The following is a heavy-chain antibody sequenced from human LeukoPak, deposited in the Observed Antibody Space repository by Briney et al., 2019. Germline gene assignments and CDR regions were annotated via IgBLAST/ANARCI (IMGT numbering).Heavy chain of an antibody. CDR3: ARDSQALRLGTYCGSDCFSDF. CDR2: MSGDSRNV. Sequence: GGSLRLSCVASGFTLSSYSMSWVRQAPGKGLEWVSYMSGDSRNVYYADSVKGRFTISRDNAKDSLYLQMNSLGAEDTAVYYCARDSQALRLGTYCGSDCFSDFWGQGIVVTVSS. J-gene: IGHJ4*02. D-gene: IGHD2-21*01. CDR1: GFTLSSYS. V-gene: IGHV3-48*01.